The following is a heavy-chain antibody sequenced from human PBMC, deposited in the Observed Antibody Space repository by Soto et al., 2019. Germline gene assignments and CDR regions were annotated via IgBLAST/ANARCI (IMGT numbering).Heavy chain of an antibody. CDR1: GYSFTTYG. D-gene: IGHD3-22*01. J-gene: IGHJ4*02. CDR2: FNTYTGNP. V-gene: IGHV7-4-1*02. CDR3: GRLQWFDSSGYYLFDY. Sequence: GASVKVSCKASGYSFTTYGMNWVPQAPGQGLEWMGWFNTYTGNPTYAQGFTGRFVFSMDTSASTAYLQISSLKAEDMAMYYCGRLQWFDSSGYYLFDYWGQGTLVTVSS.